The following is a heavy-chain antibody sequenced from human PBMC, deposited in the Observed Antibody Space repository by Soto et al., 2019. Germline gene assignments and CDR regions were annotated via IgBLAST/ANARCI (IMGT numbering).Heavy chain of an antibody. D-gene: IGHD3-16*01. Sequence: GESLKISCKGSGYSFTSYWIGWVRQMPGKGLEWMGIIYPGDSDTRYSPSFQGQVTISADKSISTAYLQWSSLKASDTAMYYCARQGVFPYSYSGMAVGGKGTAATVS. J-gene: IGHJ6*04. CDR3: ARQGVFPYSYSGMAV. CDR1: GYSFTSYW. CDR2: IYPGDSDT. V-gene: IGHV5-51*01.